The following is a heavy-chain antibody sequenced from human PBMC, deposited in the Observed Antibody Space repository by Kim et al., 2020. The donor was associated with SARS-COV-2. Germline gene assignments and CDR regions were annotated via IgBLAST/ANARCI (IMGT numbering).Heavy chain of an antibody. Sequence: NPSLHSRVTHSVATSTNQFSLKLSSVTAADTAVYYCARDTYSSGWHYFDYWGQGTLVNVSS. D-gene: IGHD6-19*01. CDR3: ARDTYSSGWHYFDY. J-gene: IGHJ4*02. V-gene: IGHV4-59*01.